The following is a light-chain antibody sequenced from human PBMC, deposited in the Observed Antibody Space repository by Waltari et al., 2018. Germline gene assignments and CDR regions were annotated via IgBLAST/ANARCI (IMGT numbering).Light chain of an antibody. J-gene: IGLJ2*01. CDR3: ETGGFGIWR. V-gene: IGLV4-69*01. Sequence: QLILTQSPSASASLGASVKLSCTLSSGHSNDAIAWLQRQPDKGPRDLMKVNSDGSYIKGDGIPDRFSGSSSGADRYLTISSLQSEDEADYYCETGGFGIWRFGGGTKLTVL. CDR1: SGHSNDA. CDR2: VNSDGSY.